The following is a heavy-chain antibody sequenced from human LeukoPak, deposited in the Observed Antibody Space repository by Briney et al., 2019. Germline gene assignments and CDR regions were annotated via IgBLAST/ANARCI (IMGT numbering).Heavy chain of an antibody. D-gene: IGHD3-10*02. Sequence: PSETLSLTCTVSGGSISSGDYYWSWIRQPPGKGLEWIGYIYYSGSTYYPSLKSRVTISVDTSKNQFSLKLSSVTAADTAVYYCARVTKYGGNAFDIWGQGTMVTVSS. J-gene: IGHJ3*02. CDR1: GGSISSGDYY. CDR3: ARVTKYGGNAFDI. CDR2: IYYSGST. V-gene: IGHV4-30-4*01.